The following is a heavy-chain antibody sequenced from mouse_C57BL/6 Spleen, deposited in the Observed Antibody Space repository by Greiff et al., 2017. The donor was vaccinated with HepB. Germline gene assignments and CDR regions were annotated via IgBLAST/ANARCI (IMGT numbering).Heavy chain of an antibody. CDR2: INPNYGTT. J-gene: IGHJ1*03. Sequence: EVKLMESGPELVKPGASVKISCKASGYSFTDYNMNWVKQSNGKSLEWIGVINPNYGTTSYNQKFKGKATLTVDQSSSTAYMQLNSLTSEDSAVYYCARSPRVSYGTPYWYFDVWGTGTTVTVSS. D-gene: IGHD1-1*01. V-gene: IGHV1-39*01. CDR1: GYSFTDYN. CDR3: ARSPRVSYGTPYWYFDV.